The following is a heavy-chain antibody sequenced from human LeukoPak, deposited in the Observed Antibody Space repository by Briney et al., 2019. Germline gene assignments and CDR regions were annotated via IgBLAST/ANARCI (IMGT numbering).Heavy chain of an antibody. CDR2: INSDGSST. J-gene: IGHJ6*02. D-gene: IGHD5-24*01. CDR3: AKGMATYYYYYGMDV. V-gene: IGHV3-74*01. Sequence: GGSLRLSCAASGFTFSSYWMHWVRQAPGKGLVWVSRINSDGSSTSYADSVKGRFTISRDNGKDSLYLQMNSLRAEDTALYYCAKGMATYYYYYGMDVWGQGTTVTVSS. CDR1: GFTFSSYW.